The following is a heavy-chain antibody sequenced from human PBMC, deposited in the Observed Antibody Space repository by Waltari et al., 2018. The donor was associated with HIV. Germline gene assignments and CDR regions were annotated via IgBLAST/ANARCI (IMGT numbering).Heavy chain of an antibody. Sequence: QLQLQESGPGLVKPSETLSLTCTVSGGSISSSSYYWGWIRQPPGKGLEWIGSIYYSGTTYYTPSLKSRVTISVDTSKNQFSLKLSSVTAADTAVYYCARHCVGPQPSQSFSSSSWSDWGQGTLVTVSS. J-gene: IGHJ4*02. V-gene: IGHV4-39*01. CDR1: GGSISSSSYY. CDR3: ARHCVGPQPSQSFSSSSWSD. D-gene: IGHD6-13*01. CDR2: IYYSGTT.